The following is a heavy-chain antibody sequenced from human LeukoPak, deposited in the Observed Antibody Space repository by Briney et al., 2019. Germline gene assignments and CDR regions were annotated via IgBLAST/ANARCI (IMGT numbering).Heavy chain of an antibody. D-gene: IGHD3-3*01. CDR3: ARENEDRFLEWLFNHDAFDI. Sequence: KSGGSLRLSCAASGFTFSSYSMNWVRQAPGKGLEWVSSISSSSSYIYYADSVKGRFTISRDNAKNSLYLQMNSLRAEDTAVYYRARENEDRFLEWLFNHDAFDIWGQGTMVTVSS. V-gene: IGHV3-21*01. CDR2: ISSSSSYI. CDR1: GFTFSSYS. J-gene: IGHJ3*02.